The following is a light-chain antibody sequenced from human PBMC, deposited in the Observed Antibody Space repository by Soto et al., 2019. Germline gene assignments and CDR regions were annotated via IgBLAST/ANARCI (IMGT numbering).Light chain of an antibody. Sequence: DIQMTQSPSTLSASVGDRVTIACRASESISSWLAWYQQKPGKAPKLLIYKASSLESGVPSRFSGSGSGTDFTLTISRLQPDDFATYYCQHYSTYSRTFGQGTKVEIK. CDR3: QHYSTYSRT. V-gene: IGKV1-5*03. CDR1: ESISSW. J-gene: IGKJ1*01. CDR2: KAS.